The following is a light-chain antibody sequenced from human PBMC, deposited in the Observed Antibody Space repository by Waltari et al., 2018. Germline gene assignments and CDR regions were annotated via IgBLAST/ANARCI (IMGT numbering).Light chain of an antibody. V-gene: IGKV3-20*01. CDR1: QTVKANF. J-gene: IGKJ1*01. Sequence: EIVLTQSPGTVSLSPGDRATLSCRASQTVKANFLAWYQQKPGQAPRRLMYGASIRATDISDRLSGSGSGADFTLTISRLEPEDFAVYYCQQYGSSPQTFGQGTKVEIK. CDR3: QQYGSSPQT. CDR2: GAS.